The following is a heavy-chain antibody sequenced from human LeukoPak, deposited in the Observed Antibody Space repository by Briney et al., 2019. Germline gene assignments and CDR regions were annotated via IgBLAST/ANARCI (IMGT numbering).Heavy chain of an antibody. CDR3: AKQLGYCSDGSCYFPY. D-gene: IGHD2-15*01. Sequence: GGSLRLSCAASGFPFSSYWMSWVRQAPGKGLEWVANIRHDGCETYYVDSLRGRFTISRDNSKSTLCLQMNSLRAEDTAVYYCAKQLGYCSDGSCYFPYWGQGTLVTVSS. J-gene: IGHJ4*02. CDR2: IRHDGCET. V-gene: IGHV3-7*03. CDR1: GFPFSSYW.